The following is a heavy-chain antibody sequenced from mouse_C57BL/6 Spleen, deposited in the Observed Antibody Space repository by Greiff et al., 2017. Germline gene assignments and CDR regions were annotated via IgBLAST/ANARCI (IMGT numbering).Heavy chain of an antibody. CDR2: IYPGDGDT. Sequence: VQLQQSGAELVKPGASVKISCKASGYAFSSYWMNWEKQRPGKGLEWIGQIYPGDGDTNYNGKFKGKATLTADKSSSTAYMQLSSLTSEDSAVYCCARGDREDGSYYAMDYWGQGTSVTVSS. CDR3: ARGDREDGSYYAMDY. D-gene: IGHD1-2*01. J-gene: IGHJ4*01. V-gene: IGHV1-80*01. CDR1: GYAFSSYW.